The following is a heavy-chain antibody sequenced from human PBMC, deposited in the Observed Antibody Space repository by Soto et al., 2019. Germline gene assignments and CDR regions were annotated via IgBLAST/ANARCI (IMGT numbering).Heavy chain of an antibody. D-gene: IGHD3-10*02. V-gene: IGHV1-69*06. J-gene: IGHJ5*02. CDR2: ITPMFGAP. CDR3: AGVFTGRWFDP. CDR1: GGPFSSYA. Sequence: QVQLVQSGAEVKKPGSSVKVSCTASGGPFSSYAINWVRQAPGQGLEWMGVITPMFGAPHYAQNFKGRITITADKSTNTAYMELSSLTSGDTAVYCCAGVFTGRWFDPWGQGTLVTVSS.